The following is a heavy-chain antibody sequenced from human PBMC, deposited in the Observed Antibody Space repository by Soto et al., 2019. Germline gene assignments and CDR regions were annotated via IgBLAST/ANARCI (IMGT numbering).Heavy chain of an antibody. D-gene: IGHD1-26*01. Sequence: QVQLQESGPGLVKPSETLSLMCTVSGGSITNYYWSWIRQSPAKGLEWIGYVSDSGSTKYNPSLKSRVTISVDTSKNQFSLKLTSLTAADTAVYYCARERVGHSAMDVWGLGTTVTVSS. V-gene: IGHV4-59*12. CDR1: GGSITNYY. J-gene: IGHJ6*02. CDR2: VSDSGST. CDR3: ARERVGHSAMDV.